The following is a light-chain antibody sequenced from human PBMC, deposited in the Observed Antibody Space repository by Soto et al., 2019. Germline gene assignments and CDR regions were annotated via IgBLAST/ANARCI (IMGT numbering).Light chain of an antibody. CDR3: QQYGSSPRYT. J-gene: IGKJ2*01. V-gene: IGKV3-20*01. CDR2: GAS. Sequence: EIVLTQSPGTLSLSPGERATLSCRASQSVSSSYLAWYQQKPGQAPRLLIYGASSRATGIPHRFSRSGSGTNFTLTISRLEPEDFAVYYCQQYGSSPRYTFGQGTKLEIK. CDR1: QSVSSSY.